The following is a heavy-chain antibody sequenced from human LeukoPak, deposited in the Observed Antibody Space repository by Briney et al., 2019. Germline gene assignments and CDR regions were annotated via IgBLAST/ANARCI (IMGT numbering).Heavy chain of an antibody. Sequence: SETLSLTCTVSGGSISSSSYYWGWIRQPPGKGLEWIGSIYYSGSTYYNPSLKSRVTISVDTSKNQFSLKLSSVTAADTAVYYCARVHTVTTNWFDPWGQGTLVTVSS. V-gene: IGHV4-39*07. CDR2: IYYSGST. J-gene: IGHJ5*02. D-gene: IGHD4-11*01. CDR3: ARVHTVTTNWFDP. CDR1: GGSISSSSYY.